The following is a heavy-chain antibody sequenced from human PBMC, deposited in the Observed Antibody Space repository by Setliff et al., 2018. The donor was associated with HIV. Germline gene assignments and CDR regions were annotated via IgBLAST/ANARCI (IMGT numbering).Heavy chain of an antibody. V-gene: IGHV1-69*04. CDR2: IIPILGIA. D-gene: IGHD3-22*01. J-gene: IGHJ5*02. CDR1: GGTFSSYT. Sequence: VKVSCKASGGTFSSYTISWVRQAPGQGLEWMGRIIPILGIANYAQKFQGRVTITADKSTSTAYMELSSLRSEDTAVYYCARDSPNYYDSSGSWGQGTLVTVSS. CDR3: ARDSPNYYDSSGS.